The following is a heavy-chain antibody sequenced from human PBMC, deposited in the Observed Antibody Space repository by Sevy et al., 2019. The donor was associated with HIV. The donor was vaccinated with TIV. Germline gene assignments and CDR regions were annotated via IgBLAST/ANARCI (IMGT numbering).Heavy chain of an antibody. J-gene: IGHJ6*03. CDR2: ISISSSYI. CDR3: AKGSYTVDYYYYYYMDV. CDR1: GFTFSSYS. D-gene: IGHD3-10*01. V-gene: IGHV3-21*01. Sequence: GGSLRLSCAASGFTFSSYSMNWVRQAPGKGLEWVSSISISSSYINYADSVKGRFTISRDNAKNSLYLQMNSLRGEDTAVYYCAKGSYTVDYYYYYYMDVWGKGTTVTVSS.